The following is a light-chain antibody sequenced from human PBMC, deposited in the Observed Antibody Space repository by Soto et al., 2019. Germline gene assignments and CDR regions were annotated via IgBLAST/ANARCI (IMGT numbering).Light chain of an antibody. CDR2: GAF. CDR1: QRITEK. V-gene: IGKV3-15*01. CDR3: QQYDNWPLT. J-gene: IGKJ4*01. Sequence: IVMTQFPDTLSVSPGERATLSSMASQRITEKVVWCQQKSVQAARLLIYGAFTSAAGVPARFSGSGSGTEFSLTIRSLQPDDFATYYCQQYDNWPLTFGGGTKVDIK.